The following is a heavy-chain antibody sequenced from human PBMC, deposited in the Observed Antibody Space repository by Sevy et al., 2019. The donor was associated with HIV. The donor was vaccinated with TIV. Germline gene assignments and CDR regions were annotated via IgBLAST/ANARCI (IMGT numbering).Heavy chain of an antibody. D-gene: IGHD4-17*01. CDR3: AKVPYGDYGSWFDP. CDR1: GCTFGSYA. J-gene: IGHJ5*02. Sequence: GGSLRRSCAASGCTFGSYAMSWVRQAPGKGLEWVTAISGSGGSTYYADALKGRFTISRDNSKNTPYLQMNNLRAEDTAVYYCAKVPYGDYGSWFDPWGQGTLVTVSS. V-gene: IGHV3-23*01. CDR2: ISGSGGST.